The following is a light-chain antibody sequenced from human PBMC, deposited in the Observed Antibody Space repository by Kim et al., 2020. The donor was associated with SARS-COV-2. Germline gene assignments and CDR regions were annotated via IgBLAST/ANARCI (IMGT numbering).Light chain of an antibody. CDR1: QSISTW. V-gene: IGKV1-5*03. CDR2: KAS. CDR3: QQYDGYLYT. Sequence: DIQMTQSPSTLSASVGDRVTITCRASQSISTWLAWYQQKPGKAPKLLMYKASSLEGGVPSRFSGSGSGTDFTLTISSLQPDDFATYYCQQYDGYLYTFGKGTKLEI. J-gene: IGKJ2*01.